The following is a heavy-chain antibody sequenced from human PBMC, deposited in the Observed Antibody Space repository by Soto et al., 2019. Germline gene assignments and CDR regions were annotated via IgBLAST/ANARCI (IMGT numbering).Heavy chain of an antibody. CDR3: AREMGDGSGSY. D-gene: IGHD3-10*01. J-gene: IGHJ4*02. Sequence: QVQVVQSGAEVKKPGSSVKVSCKASGGTISSYTINWVRQAPGQGLEWMGRIIPILGIANYAQKFQGRVTITADKSTSTVYMELSSLRSEDTAVYYCAREMGDGSGSYWGPGTLVTVSS. CDR1: GGTISSYT. V-gene: IGHV1-69*08. CDR2: IIPILGIA.